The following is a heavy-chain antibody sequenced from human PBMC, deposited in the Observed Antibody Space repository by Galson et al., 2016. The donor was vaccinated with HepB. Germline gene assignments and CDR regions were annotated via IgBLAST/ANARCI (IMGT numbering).Heavy chain of an antibody. D-gene: IGHD4-17*01. CDR3: AKGKTTVSTFPGTF. CDR2: INPNTGAT. CDR1: GYDFTTYY. V-gene: IGHV1-2*02. J-gene: IGHJ4*02. Sequence: SVKVSCKASGYDFTTYYIHWVRQAPGQGLEWMGWINPNTGATKYSQKFQGRVTMTRGTSTSTAYLELARLTSDDTAVYYCAKGKTTVSTFPGTFWGQGTLVSVSS.